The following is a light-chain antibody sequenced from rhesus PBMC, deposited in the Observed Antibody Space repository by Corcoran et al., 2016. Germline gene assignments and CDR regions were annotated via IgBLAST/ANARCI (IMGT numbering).Light chain of an antibody. CDR3: GSYAGSNTFV. V-gene: IGLV2-23*01. CDR1: FDDVGGYDY. J-gene: IGLJ1*01. CDR2: EVT. Sequence: QAALTQPPSVSGSPGQSVTISCTGTFDDVGGYDYVSWFQQHPGTAPKLIIYEVTKRPSGVSARFSGSRSGNTASLTISGLQTEDETDYYGGSYAGSNTFVFGGGTRVTVL.